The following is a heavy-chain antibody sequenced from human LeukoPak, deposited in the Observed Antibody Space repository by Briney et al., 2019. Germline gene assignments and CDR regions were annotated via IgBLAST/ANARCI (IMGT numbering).Heavy chain of an antibody. CDR2: IYPSDSDT. V-gene: IGHV5-51*01. Sequence: GESLKISCKGSGYSFTSYRIGWVRQMPGKGLEWMGIIYPSDSDTRYSPSFQGQVTISADKSISTAYLQWSSLKASDTAMYYCARPTDNWTQGAFDIWGQGTMVTVSS. CDR3: ARPTDNWTQGAFDI. D-gene: IGHD1-1*01. J-gene: IGHJ3*02. CDR1: GYSFTSYR.